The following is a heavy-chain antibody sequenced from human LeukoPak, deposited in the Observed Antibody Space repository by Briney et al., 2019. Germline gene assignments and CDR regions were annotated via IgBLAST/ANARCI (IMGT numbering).Heavy chain of an antibody. Sequence: PSETLSLTCAVYGGSFSGYYWSWIRQPPRKGLVWIGEINHSGSTNYNPSLKSRVTISVDTSKNQFSLKLSSVTAADTAVYYCARGRPMVRGVIITSRDRGYFDYWGQGTLVTVSS. D-gene: IGHD3-10*01. J-gene: IGHJ4*02. V-gene: IGHV4-34*01. CDR1: GGSFSGYY. CDR2: INHSGST. CDR3: ARGRPMVRGVIITSRDRGYFDY.